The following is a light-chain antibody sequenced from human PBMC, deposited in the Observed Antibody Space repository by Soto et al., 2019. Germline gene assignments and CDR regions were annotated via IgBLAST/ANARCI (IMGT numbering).Light chain of an antibody. Sequence: QAVVTQPASVSGSPGQSITFSCTGTSSDIGVYNYVSWYQQHPGKAPKLMIYEVNNRPSGVSNRFSGSKSGNTASLTISGLQAEDEADYYCSSYTTSNTYVFGTGTQLTVL. J-gene: IGLJ1*01. V-gene: IGLV2-14*01. CDR1: SSDIGVYNY. CDR2: EVN. CDR3: SSYTTSNTYV.